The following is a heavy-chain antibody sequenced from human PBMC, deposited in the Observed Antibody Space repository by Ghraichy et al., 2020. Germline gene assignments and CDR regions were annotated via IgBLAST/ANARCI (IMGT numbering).Heavy chain of an antibody. V-gene: IGHV3-30*18. CDR2: ISYDGSNK. CDR1: GFTFSSYG. Sequence: GGSLRLSCAASGFTFSSYGMHWVRQAPGTGLEWVAVISYDGSNKYYADSVKGRFTISRDNSKNTLYLQMNSLSAEDTAVYYCAKDSGYYGSGSYMLDYWGQGTLVTVSS. D-gene: IGHD3-10*01. J-gene: IGHJ4*02. CDR3: AKDSGYYGSGSYMLDY.